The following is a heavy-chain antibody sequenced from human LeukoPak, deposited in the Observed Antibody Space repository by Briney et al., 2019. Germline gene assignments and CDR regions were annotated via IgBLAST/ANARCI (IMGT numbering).Heavy chain of an antibody. Sequence: SETLSLTCAVYGGSFSGYYWSWIRQPPGKGLEWIGEINHSGSTNYNPSLKSRVTISVDTSKNQFSLKLSSVTAADTAVYYCARMVGKQWLDYWGQGTLVTVSS. CDR2: INHSGST. D-gene: IGHD6-19*01. CDR3: ARMVGKQWLDY. V-gene: IGHV4-34*01. J-gene: IGHJ4*02. CDR1: GGSFSGYY.